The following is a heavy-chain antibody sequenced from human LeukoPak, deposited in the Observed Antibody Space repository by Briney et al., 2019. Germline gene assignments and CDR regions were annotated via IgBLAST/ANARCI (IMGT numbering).Heavy chain of an antibody. Sequence: SETLSLTCTVSGYSISSGSYWGWIRQPPGKGLEWIGSIYHSGSTYYNPSLKSRVTISVDTSKNQFSLKLSSVTAADTAVYYCARDGVVPAAGVAPNWFDPWGQGTLVTVSS. V-gene: IGHV4-38-2*02. CDR1: GYSISSGSY. D-gene: IGHD2-2*01. J-gene: IGHJ5*02. CDR2: IYHSGST. CDR3: ARDGVVPAAGVAPNWFDP.